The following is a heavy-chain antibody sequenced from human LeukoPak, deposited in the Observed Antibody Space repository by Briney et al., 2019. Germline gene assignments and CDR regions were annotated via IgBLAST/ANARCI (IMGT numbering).Heavy chain of an antibody. J-gene: IGHJ4*02. V-gene: IGHV3-74*01. CDR2: IKGDGNST. D-gene: IGHD5-18*01. CDR1: GFTFSSYW. Sequence: GGSLTLSCAPSGFTFSSYWMHWLRHTPGKGRVWVSRIKGDGNSTRYVDSVKGRFTISRDNDKNTLYLQIHSLSAEHTAVYYCARDGYGFGHDFDSWGQGTLVTVSS. CDR3: ARDGYGFGHDFDS.